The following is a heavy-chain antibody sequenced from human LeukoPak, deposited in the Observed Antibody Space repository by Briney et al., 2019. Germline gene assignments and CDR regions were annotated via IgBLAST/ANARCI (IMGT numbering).Heavy chain of an antibody. CDR2: IYTSGST. D-gene: IGHD5-18*01. J-gene: IGHJ6*03. CDR3: AREGSYGSYYYYYMDV. CDR1: GASISSYY. V-gene: IGHV4-4*07. Sequence: SETLSLTCTVSGASISSYYWSWIRQPAGKGLDWIGRIYTSGSTNYNPSLKSRVTMSVDTSKKQFSLKLSSVTAADTAVYYCAREGSYGSYYYYYMDVWGKGTTVTVSS.